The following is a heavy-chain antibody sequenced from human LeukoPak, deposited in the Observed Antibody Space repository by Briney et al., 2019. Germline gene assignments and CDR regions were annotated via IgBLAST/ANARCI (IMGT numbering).Heavy chain of an antibody. V-gene: IGHV3-30*18. CDR2: ISYDGSNK. CDR1: GFTFSSYG. J-gene: IGHJ4*02. D-gene: IGHD3-22*01. Sequence: GGSLRLSCAASGFTFSSYGMHWVRQAPGKGLEWVAVISYDGSNKYYADSVKGRFTISRDNSKNTLYLQMNSLRAEDTAVYYCAKDSYDSSGSRYDYWGQGTLVTVSS. CDR3: AKDSYDSSGSRYDY.